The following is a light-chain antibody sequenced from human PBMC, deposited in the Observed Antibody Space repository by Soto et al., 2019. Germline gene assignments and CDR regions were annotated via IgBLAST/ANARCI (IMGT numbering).Light chain of an antibody. CDR2: DAS. J-gene: IGKJ5*01. V-gene: IGKV3-11*01. CDR3: QQRSNWPPIT. CDR1: QSVGDTY. Sequence: EIVLTQSPGTLSLSPGDRATLSCRASQSVGDTYLAWYQKKPGQAPGLLIYDASNRATGIPARFSGSGSGTDFTLTISSLEPEDFAVYYCQQRSNWPPITFGQGTRLEIK.